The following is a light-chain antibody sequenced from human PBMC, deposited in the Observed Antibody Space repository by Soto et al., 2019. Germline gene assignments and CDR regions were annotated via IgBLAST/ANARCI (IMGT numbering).Light chain of an antibody. V-gene: IGKV3-15*01. CDR1: QSVSSN. J-gene: IGKJ5*01. CDR3: QQYDNWPPIT. Sequence: EVVMTQSPATLSVSPGERATLSCSASQSVSSNLAWYQQKHGQAPRLLIYGASTRATGIPARFSGSGSGTEFTLTISSLQSEDFAVYYCQQYDNWPPITFGQGTRLENK. CDR2: GAS.